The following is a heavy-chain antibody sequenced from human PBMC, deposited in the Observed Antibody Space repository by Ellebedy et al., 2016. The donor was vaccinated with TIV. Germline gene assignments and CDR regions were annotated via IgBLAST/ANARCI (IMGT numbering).Heavy chain of an antibody. J-gene: IGHJ6*02. D-gene: IGHD2-2*02. CDR3: ARDRRGVVPAAISYNGMDV. Sequence: GESLKISXAASGFTFSSYAMHWVRQAPGKGLEWVAVISYDGSNKYYADSVKGRFTISRDNSKNTLYLQMNSLRAEDTAVYYCARDRRGVVPAAISYNGMDVWGQGTTVTVSS. CDR2: ISYDGSNK. V-gene: IGHV3-30-3*01. CDR1: GFTFSSYA.